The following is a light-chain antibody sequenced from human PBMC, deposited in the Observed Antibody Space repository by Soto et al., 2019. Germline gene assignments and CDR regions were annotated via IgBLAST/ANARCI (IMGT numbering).Light chain of an antibody. CDR2: GAS. CDR3: QQYNNWPPWT. J-gene: IGKJ1*01. CDR1: QSVSSN. Sequence: EIVMTQSPATLSVSPGERATISCRASQSVSSNLAWYQQKPGQAPGLLIYGASTRATGIPARFSGSGSGTKFTLTISSLQSEDFAIYYCQQYNNWPPWTFGQGTKV. V-gene: IGKV3-15*01.